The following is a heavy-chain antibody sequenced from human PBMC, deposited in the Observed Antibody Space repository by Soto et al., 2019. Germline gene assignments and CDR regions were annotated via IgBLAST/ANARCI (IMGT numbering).Heavy chain of an antibody. D-gene: IGHD4-17*01. J-gene: IGHJ2*01. CDR1: GYTFTSYG. CDR2: ISAYNGNT. CDR3: ARRNTETPRYFDL. V-gene: IGHV1-18*01. Sequence: QVQLVQSGAEVKKPGASVKVSCKASGYTFTSYGISWVRQAPGQGLDWMGWISAYNGNTNYAQKLQGRVTMTTDPSTSTDYMERRSLRSDDTAVYYCARRNTETPRYFDLCGRGSLVTVSS.